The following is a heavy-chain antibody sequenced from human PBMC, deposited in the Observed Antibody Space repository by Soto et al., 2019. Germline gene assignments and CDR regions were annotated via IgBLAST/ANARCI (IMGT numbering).Heavy chain of an antibody. V-gene: IGHV3-21*01. CDR1: GFTFSSYS. CDR2: ISSSSSYI. CDR3: ARGLVVRFLEWLSPWGY. J-gene: IGHJ4*02. Sequence: EVQLVESGGGLVKPGGSLRLSCAASGFTFSSYSMNWVRQAPGKGLEWVSSISSSSSYIYYADSVKGRFTISRDNAKNSPCLYMNSLRAEDTAVYYCARGLVVRFLEWLSPWGYWGQGTLVTVSS. D-gene: IGHD3-3*01.